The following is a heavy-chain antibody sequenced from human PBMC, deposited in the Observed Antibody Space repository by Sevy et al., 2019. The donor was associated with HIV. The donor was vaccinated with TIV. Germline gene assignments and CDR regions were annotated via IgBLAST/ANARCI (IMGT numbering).Heavy chain of an antibody. CDR2: ISGSGGSA. CDR1: GFPSSSYA. CDR3: AKGLRGTTTNNWFDP. D-gene: IGHD4-17*01. V-gene: IGHV3-23*01. Sequence: GGSLRLSCAASGFPSSSYAMSWVRQAPGKGLEWVSTISGSGGSAYYADSVKGRFTISRDNSKNTLFLQMHSLRAEDTAVYYCAKGLRGTTTNNWFDPWGQGTLVTVSS. J-gene: IGHJ5*02.